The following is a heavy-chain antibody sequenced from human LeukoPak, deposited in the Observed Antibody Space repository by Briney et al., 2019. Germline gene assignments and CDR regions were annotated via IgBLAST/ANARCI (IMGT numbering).Heavy chain of an antibody. D-gene: IGHD5-12*01. CDR2: IYYSGST. CDR1: GGSISSGDYY. V-gene: IGHV4-30-4*01. Sequence: SETLSLTCTVSGGSISSGDYYWSSIRQPPGKGLEWIGYIYYSGSTYYNPSLKSRVTISVDTSKNQFSLKLSSVTAADTAVYYCARESEDIVATTLLEFDPWGQGTLVTVSS. J-gene: IGHJ5*02. CDR3: ARESEDIVATTLLEFDP.